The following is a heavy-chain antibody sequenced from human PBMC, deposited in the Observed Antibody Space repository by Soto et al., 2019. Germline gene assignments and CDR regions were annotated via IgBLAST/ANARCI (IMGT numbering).Heavy chain of an antibody. J-gene: IGHJ6*02. Sequence: GGSLRLSCAASGFTVSSNYMNWVRQAPGKGLEWVSIIYSGGSTYYADSVKGRFTISRDNSENTLYLQMNSLRAEDTAVYYCARARYYGSSAGMDVWGQGTTVTVSS. CDR3: ARARYYGSSAGMDV. CDR2: IYSGGST. CDR1: GFTVSSNY. V-gene: IGHV3-53*01. D-gene: IGHD3-22*01.